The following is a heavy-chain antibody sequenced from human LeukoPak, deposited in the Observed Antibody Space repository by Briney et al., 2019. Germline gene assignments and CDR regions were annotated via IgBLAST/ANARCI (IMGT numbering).Heavy chain of an antibody. CDR1: GYTFTSYA. CDR2: INAGNGNT. D-gene: IGHD3-10*01. V-gene: IGHV1-3*01. CDR3: ARRDLNGAYYGSGSVFYGMDV. J-gene: IGHJ6*02. Sequence: ASVKVSCKASGYTFTSYAMHWVRQAPGQRLEWMGWINAGNGNTKYSQKFQGRVTITRDTSASTAYMELSSLRSEDTAVYYCARRDLNGAYYGSGSVFYGMDVWGQGTTVTVSS.